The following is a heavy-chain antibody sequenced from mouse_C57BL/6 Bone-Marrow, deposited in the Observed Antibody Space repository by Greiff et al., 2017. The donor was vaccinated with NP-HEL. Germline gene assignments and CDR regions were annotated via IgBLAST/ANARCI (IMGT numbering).Heavy chain of an antibody. D-gene: IGHD2-3*01. Sequence: VQLKESGAELVRPGASVKLSCTASGFNIKDDYMHWVKQRPEQGLEWIGWIDPENGDTEYASKFQGKATITADTSSNTAYLQLSSLTSEDTAVYYCTRYDGYYGFDYWGQGTTLTVSS. CDR1: GFNIKDDY. J-gene: IGHJ2*01. CDR3: TRYDGYYGFDY. CDR2: IDPENGDT. V-gene: IGHV14-4*01.